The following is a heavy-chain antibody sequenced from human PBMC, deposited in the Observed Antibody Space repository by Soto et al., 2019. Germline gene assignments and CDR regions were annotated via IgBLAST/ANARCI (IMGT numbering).Heavy chain of an antibody. J-gene: IGHJ5*02. Sequence: PSETLSLTCTVSGGSISSYYWSWIRQPPGKGLEWIGYIYYSGSTNYNPSLKSRVTISVDTSKNQFSLKLSSVTAADTAVYYCGRQGGHNDYWNWFDPWGQGTLVTVSS. CDR2: IYYSGST. CDR3: GRQGGHNDYWNWFDP. CDR1: GGSISSYY. V-gene: IGHV4-59*08. D-gene: IGHD4-17*01.